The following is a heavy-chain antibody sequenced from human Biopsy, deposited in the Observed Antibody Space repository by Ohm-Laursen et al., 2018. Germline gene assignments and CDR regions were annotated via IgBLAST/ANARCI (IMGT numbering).Heavy chain of an antibody. Sequence: GSLRLSCTASGFTFSGFSMNWVRQAPGKGLEWVSSISASGNHIYYTDSVKGRFTVSRDNGKNSVYLQMNSLRVEDTVVYYCARDGEAKYCKHGVYPSDFWGQGTLVTVSS. CDR2: ISASGNHI. J-gene: IGHJ4*02. V-gene: IGHV3-21*01. CDR1: GFTFSGFS. CDR3: ARDGEAKYCKHGVYPSDF. D-gene: IGHD2/OR15-2a*01.